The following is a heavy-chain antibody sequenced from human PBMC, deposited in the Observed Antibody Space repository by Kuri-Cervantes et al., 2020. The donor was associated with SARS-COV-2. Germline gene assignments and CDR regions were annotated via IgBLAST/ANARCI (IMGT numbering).Heavy chain of an antibody. D-gene: IGHD3/OR15-3a*01. CDR3: ARDLGLVHPFDI. V-gene: IGHV3-30*03. CDR1: GFTFTSHA. CDR2: ISYDGSNK. J-gene: IGHJ3*02. Sequence: GESLKISCAVSGFTFTSHAMHWVRQAPGKGLEWVALISYDGSNKFYADSVKGRFTISRDNSKNTLYLQMNSLRAEDTAVYYCARDLGLVHPFDIWGQGTMVTVSS.